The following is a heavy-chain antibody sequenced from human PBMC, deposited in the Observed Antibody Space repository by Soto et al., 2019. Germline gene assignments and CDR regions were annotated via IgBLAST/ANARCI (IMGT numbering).Heavy chain of an antibody. CDR2: INHSGST. V-gene: IGHV4-34*01. CDR1: GGSFSGYY. D-gene: IGHD6-13*01. Sequence: QVQLQQWGAGLLKPSETLSLTCAVYGGSFSGYYWSWIRQPPGKGLEWIGEINHSGSTNYNPSLNSPVTISVDPSQNQFSLKLSSVTAADTAVYYCARTYSSSWSPFDFWGQGTLVTVSS. J-gene: IGHJ4*02. CDR3: ARTYSSSWSPFDF.